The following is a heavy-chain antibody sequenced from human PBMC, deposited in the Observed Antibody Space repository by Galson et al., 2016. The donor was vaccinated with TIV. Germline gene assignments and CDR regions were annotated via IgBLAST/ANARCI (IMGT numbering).Heavy chain of an antibody. Sequence: SLRLSCAASGFTFSNAWMSWVRQAPGKGLEWVGRIRSNTDGGTPDYAAPVKGRFTISRDDSENTLYLQVNRLKIEDTAVYYCTTGLSRGSDYWGQGTLVTVSS. CDR3: TTGLSRGSDY. J-gene: IGHJ4*02. D-gene: IGHD3-16*01. V-gene: IGHV3-15*01. CDR2: IRSNTDGGTP. CDR1: GFTFSNAW.